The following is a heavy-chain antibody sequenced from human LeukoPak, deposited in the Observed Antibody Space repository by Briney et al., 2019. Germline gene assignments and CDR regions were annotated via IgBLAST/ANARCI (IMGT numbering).Heavy chain of an antibody. V-gene: IGHV1-46*01. CDR2: INPGGGST. J-gene: IGHJ4*02. CDR3: ARGERSGSFDY. D-gene: IGHD1-26*01. Sequence: ASVKVSCKASGYTFTEYYMHWVRQAPGQGLEWMGIINPGGGSTSYAQKFQGRVTMTSDTSTSTVYMDLSSLRSEDTAVYYCARGERSGSFDYWGQGTLVTVSS. CDR1: GYTFTEYY.